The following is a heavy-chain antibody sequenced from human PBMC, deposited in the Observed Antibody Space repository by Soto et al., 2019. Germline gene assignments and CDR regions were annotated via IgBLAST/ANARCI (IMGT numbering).Heavy chain of an antibody. CDR3: VNTEFLGLRGVIRPLSA. Sequence: GGSLRLSCSASGFTFSSYAMHWVRQAPGKGLEYVSAISSNGGSTYYADSVKGRFTISRDNSKNTLYLQMSSLRAEDTAVYYCVNTEFLGLRGVIRPLSAWGQGTLVTVSS. CDR1: GFTFSSYA. CDR2: ISSNGGST. D-gene: IGHD3-10*01. J-gene: IGHJ4*02. V-gene: IGHV3-64D*06.